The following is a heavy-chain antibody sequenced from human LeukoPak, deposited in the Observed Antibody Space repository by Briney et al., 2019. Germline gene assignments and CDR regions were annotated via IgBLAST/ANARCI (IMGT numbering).Heavy chain of an antibody. D-gene: IGHD6-19*01. V-gene: IGHV1-18*01. Sequence: ASVKVSCKASGYTFTSYGISWVRQAPGQGLEWMGWISAYNGNTNYAQKFQGRVTITADESTSTAYMELSSLRSEDTAVYYCARGSSSGWYYYYGMDVWGQGTTVTVSS. J-gene: IGHJ6*02. CDR2: ISAYNGNT. CDR3: ARGSSSGWYYYYGMDV. CDR1: GYTFTSYG.